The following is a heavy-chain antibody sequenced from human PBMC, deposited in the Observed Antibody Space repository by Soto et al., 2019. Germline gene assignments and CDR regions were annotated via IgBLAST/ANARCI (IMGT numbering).Heavy chain of an antibody. CDR1: GGSFSGYY. Sequence: QVQLQQWGAGLLKPSETLSLTCAVYGGSFSGYYWSWIRQPPGKGLEWIGEINHSGSTNYNPSLKSRVTISVDTSKNQFSLKLSSVTAADTAVYYCARRPRGYSYGAFDYWGQGTLVTVSS. D-gene: IGHD5-18*01. CDR2: INHSGST. V-gene: IGHV4-34*01. J-gene: IGHJ4*02. CDR3: ARRPRGYSYGAFDY.